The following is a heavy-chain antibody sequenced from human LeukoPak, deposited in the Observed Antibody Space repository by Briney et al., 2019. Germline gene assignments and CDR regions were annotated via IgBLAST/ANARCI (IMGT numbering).Heavy chain of an antibody. CDR2: IYYSGST. V-gene: IGHV4-59*08. CDR1: GGSISPYY. D-gene: IGHD3-3*01. CDR3: ARRRGNFWSDYYAFDY. J-gene: IGHJ4*02. Sequence: SETLSLTCTVSGGSISPYYWSWIRQPPGKGLEWIGYIYYSGSTNYNPSLASRVTISLDTSQNQFSLKLTSVTAADTAVYYCARRRGNFWSDYYAFDYWGLGTLVTISS.